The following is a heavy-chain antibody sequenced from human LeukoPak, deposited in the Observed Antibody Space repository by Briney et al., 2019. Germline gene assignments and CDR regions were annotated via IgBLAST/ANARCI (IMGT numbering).Heavy chain of an antibody. Sequence: GRSLRLSCAASGFTFDDYAMHWVRQAPGKGLEWVSGISWNSGSIGYADSVKGRFTISRDNAKNSLYLQMNSLRAEDTALYYCARRSAAKGASDLWGQGTMVTVSS. V-gene: IGHV3-9*01. J-gene: IGHJ3*01. CDR3: ARRSAAKGASDL. CDR1: GFTFDDYA. CDR2: ISWNSGSI. D-gene: IGHD4-17*01.